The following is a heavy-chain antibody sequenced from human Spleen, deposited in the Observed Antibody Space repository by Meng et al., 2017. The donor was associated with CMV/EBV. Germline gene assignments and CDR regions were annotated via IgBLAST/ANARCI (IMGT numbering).Heavy chain of an antibody. D-gene: IGHD6-6*01. V-gene: IGHV4-61*01. CDR3: ARGAAARRVWFDP. CDR1: GGSVSSGSHY. J-gene: IGHJ5*02. CDR2: IYNSGNT. Sequence: GSLRLSCTVSGGSVSSGSHYWSWIRQPPGKGLEWIGHIYNSGNTNYNPSLKSRVTISVDTSKNQFSLKLSSVTAADTAVYYCARGAAARRVWFDPWGQGTLVTVSS.